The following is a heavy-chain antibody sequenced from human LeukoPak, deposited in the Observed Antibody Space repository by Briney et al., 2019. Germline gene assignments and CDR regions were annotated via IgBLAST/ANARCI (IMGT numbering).Heavy chain of an antibody. CDR3: ATGTAMAPDY. CDR2: FDPEDGET. CDR1: GYTLTELS. Sequence: ASVKVSCKVSGYTLTELSMHWVRQAPGKGLEWMGGFDPEDGETIYAQKFQGRVTMTEDTSTDTAYIELSNLRSEDTAVYYCATGTAMAPDYWGQGTLVTVSS. J-gene: IGHJ4*02. V-gene: IGHV1-24*01. D-gene: IGHD5-18*01.